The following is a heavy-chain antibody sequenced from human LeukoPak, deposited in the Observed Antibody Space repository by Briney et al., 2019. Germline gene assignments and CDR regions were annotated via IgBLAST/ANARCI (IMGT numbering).Heavy chain of an antibody. CDR1: GYTLTELS. Sequence: ASVKVSCKVSGYTLTELSMHWVRQAPGKGLEWMGGFDPEDGETIYAQKFQGRVTMTRDTSISTAYMELSRLRSDDTAVYYCARDSCSSTSCYGGDFDYWGQGTLVTVSS. CDR3: ARDSCSSTSCYGGDFDY. V-gene: IGHV1-24*01. D-gene: IGHD2-2*01. CDR2: FDPEDGET. J-gene: IGHJ4*02.